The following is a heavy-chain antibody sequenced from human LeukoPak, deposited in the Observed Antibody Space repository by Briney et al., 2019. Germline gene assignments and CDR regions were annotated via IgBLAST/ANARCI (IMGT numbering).Heavy chain of an antibody. D-gene: IGHD3-10*01. CDR3: ARVGLVRYYNVYYYYGMDV. Sequence: ASVKVSCKASGYTFTSYDINWVRQATGQGLEWMGWMNPNSGNTGYAQKFQGRVTMTRNTSISTAYMELRSLRSDDTAVYYCARVGLVRYYNVYYYYGMDVWGQGTTVTVSS. J-gene: IGHJ6*02. CDR2: MNPNSGNT. CDR1: GYTFTSYD. V-gene: IGHV1-8*01.